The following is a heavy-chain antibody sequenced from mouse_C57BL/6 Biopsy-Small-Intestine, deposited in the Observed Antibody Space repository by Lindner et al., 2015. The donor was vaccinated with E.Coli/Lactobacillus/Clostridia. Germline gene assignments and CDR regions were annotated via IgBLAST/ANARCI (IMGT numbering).Heavy chain of an antibody. CDR1: GYTFISHA. CDR2: ISAYTDNT. Sequence: SVKVSCKASGYTFISHAIGWVRQAPGQGLEWMGWISAYTDNTNYAQNFQGRLTLTTDTSTDTAFMELRSLRSDDTAVYYCARDFGDYVYVFDFWGQGTTVTVSS. D-gene: IGHD2-4*01. CDR3: ARDFGDYVYVFDF. V-gene: IGHV1-4*01. J-gene: IGHJ1*01.